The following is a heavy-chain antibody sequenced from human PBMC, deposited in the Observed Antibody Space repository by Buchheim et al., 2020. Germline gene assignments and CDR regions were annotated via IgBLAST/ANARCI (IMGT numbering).Heavy chain of an antibody. CDR2: IWYDGSNK. Sequence: QVQLVESGGGVVQPGRSLRLSCAASGFTFSSYGMHWVRQAPGKGLEWVAVIWYDGSNKYYADYVKGRFTISRDNSKNTLYLQMNSLRAEDTAVYYCARGGSTGYSYGYYFDYWGQGTL. J-gene: IGHJ4*02. D-gene: IGHD5-18*01. CDR3: ARGGSTGYSYGYYFDY. CDR1: GFTFSSYG. V-gene: IGHV3-33*01.